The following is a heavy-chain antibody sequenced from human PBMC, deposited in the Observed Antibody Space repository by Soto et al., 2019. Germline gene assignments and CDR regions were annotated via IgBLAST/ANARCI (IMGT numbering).Heavy chain of an antibody. D-gene: IGHD6-6*01. CDR3: ARVDSSSLHFDY. CDR1: GFTVSSNY. J-gene: IGHJ4*02. Sequence: GGSLRLSCAASGFTVSSNYMSWVRQAPGKGLEWVSVIYSGGSTYYADSVKGRFTISRDNSKNTLYPQMNSLRAEDTAVYYCARVDSSSLHFDYWGQGTLVTSPQ. V-gene: IGHV3-53*01. CDR2: IYSGGST.